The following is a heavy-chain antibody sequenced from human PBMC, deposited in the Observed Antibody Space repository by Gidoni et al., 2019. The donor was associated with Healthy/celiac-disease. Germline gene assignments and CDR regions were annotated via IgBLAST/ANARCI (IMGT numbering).Heavy chain of an antibody. Sequence: QVQLPESGPGLVKPSQTLSLTCTVSGCSISSGGYYCSWIRQHPGKGLEWIGYIYYSGSTYYNPSLKSRVTISVDTSKNQFSLKLSSVTAADTAVYYCARDRDCSGGSCYSLNDAFDIWGQGTMVTVSS. CDR2: IYYSGST. J-gene: IGHJ3*02. V-gene: IGHV4-31*03. CDR1: GCSISSGGYY. D-gene: IGHD2-15*01. CDR3: ARDRDCSGGSCYSLNDAFDI.